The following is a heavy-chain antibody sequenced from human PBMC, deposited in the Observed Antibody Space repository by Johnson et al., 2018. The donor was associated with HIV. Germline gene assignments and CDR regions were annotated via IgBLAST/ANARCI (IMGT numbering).Heavy chain of an antibody. CDR3: ARGLWLTPDVFDF. CDR1: GFTFSDYY. V-gene: IGHV3-11*04. Sequence: QVQLVESGGGLVKPGGSLRLSCAASGFTFSDYYMSWIRQAPGKGLAWVSYISRSGSSRYYADSVKGRFTVSRDNAKNSLYLQTNSLRADDTAVYYCARGLWLTPDVFDFWGQGTMVTVSS. CDR2: ISRSGSSR. J-gene: IGHJ3*01. D-gene: IGHD3-16*01.